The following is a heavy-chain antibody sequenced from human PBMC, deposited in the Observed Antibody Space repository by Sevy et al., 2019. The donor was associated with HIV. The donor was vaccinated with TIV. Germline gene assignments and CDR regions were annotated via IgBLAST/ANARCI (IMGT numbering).Heavy chain of an antibody. D-gene: IGHD3-9*01. J-gene: IGHJ5*02. CDR1: GDSISSSNYY. Sequence: SETLSLTCTVSGDSISSSNYYWNWIRQPAGKGLEWMGRIYTRGSTNYNPSIKSRVTISIDTSKNQFSLKLSSVTAADTAVYYCARDFGDYDILTGYYQNWIDPWGQGTLVTVSS. V-gene: IGHV4-61*02. CDR2: IYTRGST. CDR3: ARDFGDYDILTGYYQNWIDP.